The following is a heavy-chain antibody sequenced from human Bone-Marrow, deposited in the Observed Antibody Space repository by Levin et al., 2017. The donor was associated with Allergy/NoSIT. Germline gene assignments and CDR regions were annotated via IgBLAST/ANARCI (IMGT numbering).Heavy chain of an antibody. CDR3: ARGGSASYLFDY. V-gene: IGHV1-2*04. CDR1: GYTFTGYY. D-gene: IGHD3-10*01. J-gene: IGHJ4*02. Sequence: ASVKVSCKASGYTFTGYYMHWVRQAPGQGLEWMGWISPNSGGTNYAQKFQGWVTMTRDTSISTAYMELSRLKSDDTAVYYCARGGSASYLFDYWGQGTLVTVSS. CDR2: ISPNSGGT.